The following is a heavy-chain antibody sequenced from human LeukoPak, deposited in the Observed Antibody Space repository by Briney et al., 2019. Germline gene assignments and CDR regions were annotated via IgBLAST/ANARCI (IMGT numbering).Heavy chain of an antibody. CDR3: ARDLGYCSGGSCYADY. Sequence: GASVKVSCKASGYTFTSYYMHWVRQAPGQGLEWMGIINPSGGSTSYAQKFQGRVTMTRDTSTSTAYMELRSLRSDDTAVYYCARDLGYCSGGSCYADYWGQGTLVTVSS. V-gene: IGHV1-46*01. CDR1: GYTFTSYY. J-gene: IGHJ4*02. CDR2: INPSGGST. D-gene: IGHD2-15*01.